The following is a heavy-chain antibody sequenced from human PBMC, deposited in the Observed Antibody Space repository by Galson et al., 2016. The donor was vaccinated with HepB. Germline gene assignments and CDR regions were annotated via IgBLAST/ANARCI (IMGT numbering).Heavy chain of an antibody. V-gene: IGHV3-74*01. CDR3: ARDLSGPDH. CDR1: GFTFRNHQ. J-gene: IGHJ4*02. Sequence: SLRLSCAVSGFTFRNHQMHWIRQVPGKGLMWVARNEGDGTSPIYAPSVMGRFTISSDSAENTVYLQMNRPRAEDTALYYCARDLSGPDHWGQGTQVTVSP. CDR2: NEGDGTSP.